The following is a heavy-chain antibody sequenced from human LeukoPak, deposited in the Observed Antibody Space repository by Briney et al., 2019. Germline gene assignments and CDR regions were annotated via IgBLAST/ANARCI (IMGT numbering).Heavy chain of an antibody. V-gene: IGHV4-61*02. CDR2: IYTSGST. D-gene: IGHD2-15*01. Sequence: PSQTLSLTCTVSGGSISSGSYYWSWTRQPAGKGLEWIGRIYTSGSTNYNPSLKSRVTISVDTSKNQFSLKLSSVTAADTAVYYCARDNHSNYGMDVWGQGTTVTVSS. CDR1: GGSISSGSYY. CDR3: ARDNHSNYGMDV. J-gene: IGHJ6*02.